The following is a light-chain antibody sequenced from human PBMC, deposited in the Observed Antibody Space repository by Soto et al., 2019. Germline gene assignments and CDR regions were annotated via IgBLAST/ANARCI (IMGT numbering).Light chain of an antibody. Sequence: NFMLTQPHSVSESPGKTVTISCIRSSGSIASNFVQWYQQRPGSAPTNVIYEGNERAFGVPDRFSGSIDSSSNSASLTIAGLRPEDEGYYYCQSYHRDTVVFGGGTQLTVL. CDR2: EGN. CDR1: SGSIASNF. V-gene: IGLV6-57*04. J-gene: IGLJ2*01. CDR3: QSYHRDTVV.